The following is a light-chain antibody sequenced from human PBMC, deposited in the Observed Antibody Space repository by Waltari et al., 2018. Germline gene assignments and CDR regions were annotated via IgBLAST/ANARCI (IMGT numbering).Light chain of an antibody. CDR2: DES. J-gene: IGLJ2*01. Sequence: SYVLTQPPSVSVAPGKTARITCEKNNIGSKNVHWYQQKPGQAPVLVVYDESDRPYGIPGRFSGSNSGNTATLTVSRVEAVDEADYYCQVWDTNTDLVVFGGGTKLTVL. V-gene: IGLV3-21*03. CDR3: QVWDTNTDLVV. CDR1: NIGSKN.